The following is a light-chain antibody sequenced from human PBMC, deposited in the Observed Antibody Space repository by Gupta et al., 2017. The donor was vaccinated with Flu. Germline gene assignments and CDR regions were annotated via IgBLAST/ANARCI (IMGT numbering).Light chain of an antibody. V-gene: IGKV1-39*01. CDR2: TAS. CDR1: RSISSY. J-gene: IGKJ1*01. CDR3: QQGCNSPFT. Sequence: KMTQPPSYLYASVGDRVPLICRASRSISSYVNWYQQKTGKAPKLLIYTASSLHSGVPARFSGSGSGTEFTLTISRLEPEDFATYYCQQGCNSPFTFGQGTKVE.